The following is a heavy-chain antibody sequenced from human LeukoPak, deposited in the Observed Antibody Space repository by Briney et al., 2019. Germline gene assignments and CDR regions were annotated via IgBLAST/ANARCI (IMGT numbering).Heavy chain of an antibody. Sequence: GGSLRLSCAASGFTISSYGMHWVRQAPGKGLEWVANINEDETEKFYVDSVVGRFTISRDNGKNFLYLQMNSLRAEDTAVCYCAKSGGFFDTWGQGTLVTVSS. CDR1: GFTISSYG. V-gene: IGHV3-7*01. CDR3: AKSGGFFDT. CDR2: INEDETEK. J-gene: IGHJ5*02. D-gene: IGHD1-26*01.